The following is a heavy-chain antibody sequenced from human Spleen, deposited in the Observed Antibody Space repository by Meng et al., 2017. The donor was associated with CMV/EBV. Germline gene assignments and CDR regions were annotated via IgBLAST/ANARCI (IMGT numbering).Heavy chain of an antibody. J-gene: IGHJ5*02. Sequence: CKASEYTFTDEYMHWVRQAPGQGLEWMGWINPNSGGTNYAQKFQGSVPMTTDPSISPPHIELLRLSSDDTAVYYYTRTSLSLGWFDPWGQGTLVTVSS. CDR1: EYTFTDEY. CDR2: INPNSGGT. CDR3: TRTSLSLGWFDP. D-gene: IGHD3-16*01. V-gene: IGHV1-2*02.